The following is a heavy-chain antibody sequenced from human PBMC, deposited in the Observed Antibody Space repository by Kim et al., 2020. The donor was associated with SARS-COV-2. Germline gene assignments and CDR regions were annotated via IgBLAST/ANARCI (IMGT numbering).Heavy chain of an antibody. CDR2: INHSGST. Sequence: SETLSLTCAVYGGSFSGYYWSWIRQPPGKGLEWIGEINHSGSTNYNPSLKSRVTISVDTSKNQFSLKLSSVTAADTAVYYCARGSDFCSGGSCYRYWGQGTLVTVSS. V-gene: IGHV4-34*01. CDR1: GGSFSGYY. CDR3: ARGSDFCSGGSCYRY. J-gene: IGHJ4*02. D-gene: IGHD2-15*01.